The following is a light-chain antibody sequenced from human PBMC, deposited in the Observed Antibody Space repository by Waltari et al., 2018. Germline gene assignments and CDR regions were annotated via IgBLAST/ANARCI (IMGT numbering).Light chain of an antibody. J-gene: IGKJ5*01. CDR1: HSVGTS. CDR3: QQYDSWPRT. Sequence: EVVMTQSPATLSLSPGEGPTLSCRASHSVGTSLAWYQQKPGRAPTFLIYGATTRATGVPARFSGSGSGTEFTLTISSLRSEDFAIYYCQQYDSWPRTFGQGTRLEIK. V-gene: IGKV3-15*01. CDR2: GAT.